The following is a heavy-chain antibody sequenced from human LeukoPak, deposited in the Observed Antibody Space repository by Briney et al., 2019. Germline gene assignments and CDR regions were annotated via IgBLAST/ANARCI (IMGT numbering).Heavy chain of an antibody. CDR3: ARVFGGPVSRRFDP. CDR2: IYYSGST. J-gene: IGHJ5*02. V-gene: IGHV4-39*01. D-gene: IGHD4-23*01. Sequence: SETLSLTCTVSGGSISSSRYYWGWIRQPPGKGLEWIGTIYYSGSTNYNPSLKSRVTISVDTSKNQFSLKLRSVTAADTAVYYCARVFGGPVSRRFDPWGQGTLVTVSS. CDR1: GGSISSSRYY.